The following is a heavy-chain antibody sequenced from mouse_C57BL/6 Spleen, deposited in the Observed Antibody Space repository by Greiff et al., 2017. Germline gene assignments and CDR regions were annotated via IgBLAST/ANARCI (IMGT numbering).Heavy chain of an antibody. Sequence: QVQLQQPGAELVRPGSSVKLSCKASGYTFTSYWMHWVKQRPIQGLEWIGNIDPSDSETHYNQKFKDKATLTVDKSSSTAYMQLSSLTSEDSAVYYCARMGSNYGWYFDVWGTGTTVTVSS. D-gene: IGHD2-5*01. CDR3: ARMGSNYGWYFDV. CDR1: GYTFTSYW. CDR2: IDPSDSET. V-gene: IGHV1-52*01. J-gene: IGHJ1*03.